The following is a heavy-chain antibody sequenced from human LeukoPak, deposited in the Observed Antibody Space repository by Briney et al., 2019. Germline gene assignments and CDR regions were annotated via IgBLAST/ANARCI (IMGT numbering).Heavy chain of an antibody. J-gene: IGHJ6*02. Sequence: GGSLRLSCAGSGFPFSSYPISWVRQPPGKGLEWVSAITASGGSTYYADSVKGRFTISRDNSKNTLYLQMNSLRAEDTAVYYCAKGEGAISSAGGGMDVWGQGTTVTVSS. CDR2: ITASGGST. CDR1: GFPFSSYP. D-gene: IGHD3-9*01. CDR3: AKGEGAISSAGGGMDV. V-gene: IGHV3-23*01.